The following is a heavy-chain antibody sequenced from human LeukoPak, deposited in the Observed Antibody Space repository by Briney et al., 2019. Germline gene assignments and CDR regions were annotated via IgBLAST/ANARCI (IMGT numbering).Heavy chain of an antibody. V-gene: IGHV4-34*01. CDR1: GGSFSGFY. CDR3: ARHGERYQLY. CDR2: TSHRGTT. J-gene: IGHJ4*02. D-gene: IGHD2-2*01. Sequence: SETLSLTCAVYGGSFSGFYWSWIRQPPGNGLEWIGETSHRGTTSYNPSLKSRVTISVDTSKNQFSLKLSSVTAADTAVYYCARHGERYQLYWGQGTLVTVSS.